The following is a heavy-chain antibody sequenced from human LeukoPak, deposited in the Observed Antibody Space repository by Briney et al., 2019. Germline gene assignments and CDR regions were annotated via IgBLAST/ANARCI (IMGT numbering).Heavy chain of an antibody. CDR2: IYTSGST. CDR1: GGSISSGSYY. J-gene: IGHJ6*02. V-gene: IGHV4-61*02. Sequence: SETLSLTCTVSGGSISSGSYYWSWIRQPAGKGLEWTGRIYTSGSTNYNPSLKSRVTISVDTSKNQFSLKLSSVTAADTAVYYCARGRSGSYQYYYDLDVWGQGTTVTVSS. D-gene: IGHD1-26*01. CDR3: ARGRSGSYQYYYDLDV.